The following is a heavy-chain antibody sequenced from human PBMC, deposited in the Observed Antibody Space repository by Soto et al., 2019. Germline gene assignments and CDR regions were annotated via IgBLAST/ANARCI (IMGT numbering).Heavy chain of an antibody. CDR2: IYPGDSDT. D-gene: IGHD6-6*01. Sequence: RFGWVRRLTKKSLEWMGIIYPGDSDTRYSPSFQGQVTISADKSISTAYLQWSSLTASDTAMYYCARHIADSPFIFTYTATTEMYTLCQEAAVTVSSGM. V-gene: IGHV5-51*01. CDR3: ARHIADSPFIFTYTATTEMYTLCQEAAVTVSSGM. CDR1: R. J-gene: IGHJ6*01.